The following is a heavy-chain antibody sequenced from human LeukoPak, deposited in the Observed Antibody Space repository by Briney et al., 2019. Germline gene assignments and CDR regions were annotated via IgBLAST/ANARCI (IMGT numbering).Heavy chain of an antibody. D-gene: IGHD2-15*01. CDR2: IYSGGST. Sequence: GGSLRLSYAASGFTVSSNYMSWVRQAPGKGLEWVSVIYSGGSTYYADPVKGRFTISRHNSKNTLYLQMNSLRAEDTAVYYCATPLAPYCSGGSCYSSRGAFDIWVQGTMVTVSS. V-gene: IGHV3-53*04. CDR3: ATPLAPYCSGGSCYSSRGAFDI. J-gene: IGHJ3*02. CDR1: GFTVSSNY.